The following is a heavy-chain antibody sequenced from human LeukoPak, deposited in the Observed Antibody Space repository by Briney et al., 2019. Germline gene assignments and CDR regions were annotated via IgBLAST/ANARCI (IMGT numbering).Heavy chain of an antibody. V-gene: IGHV7-4-1*02. D-gene: IGHD2-8*01. J-gene: IGHJ4*02. CDR3: ASFFCINGVCYYLDY. CDR1: GYTFTSYA. Sequence: ASVKVSCKASGYTFTSYAMGWVRQAPGHGLEWMGWINTNTGNPTYAQGFTGRFVFSLDTSFSTAYLQISSLEAEDTAVYYCASFFCINGVCYYLDYWGQGTLVTVSS. CDR2: INTNTGNP.